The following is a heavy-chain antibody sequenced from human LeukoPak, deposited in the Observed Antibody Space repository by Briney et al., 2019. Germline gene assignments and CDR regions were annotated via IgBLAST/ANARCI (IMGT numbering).Heavy chain of an antibody. CDR3: ARAGGYCSGGSCLLYYYYGMDV. J-gene: IGHJ6*02. Sequence: SETLSLTCTVSGGSISSSYYYWGWIRQPPGKGLEWIGSIYHSGSTFYNPSLKSRVIISVDTSKNQFSLKLSSVTAADTAVYYCARAGGYCSGGSCLLYYYYGMDVWGQGTTVTVSS. D-gene: IGHD2-15*01. CDR2: IYHSGST. CDR1: GGSISSSYYY. V-gene: IGHV4-39*07.